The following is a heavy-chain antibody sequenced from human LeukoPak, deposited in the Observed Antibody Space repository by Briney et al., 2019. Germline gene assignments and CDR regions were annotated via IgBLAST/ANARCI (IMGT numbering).Heavy chain of an antibody. CDR3: ARDVGGYSYGYSFDY. CDR1: GFTFSFYS. J-gene: IGHJ4*02. Sequence: PGGSLRLSCAASGFTFSFYSMNWVRQAPGKGLEWIGEINHSGSTNYNPSLKSRVTIAVDTSKNQFSLKLSSVAAADTAVYYCARDVGGYSYGYSFDYWGQGTLVTVSS. CDR2: INHSGST. D-gene: IGHD5-18*01. V-gene: IGHV4-34*01.